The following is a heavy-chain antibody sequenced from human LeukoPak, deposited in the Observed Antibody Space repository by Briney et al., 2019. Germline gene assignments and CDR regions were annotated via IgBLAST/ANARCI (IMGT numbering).Heavy chain of an antibody. CDR1: GFRLDSFY. CDR2: ITASGAVP. D-gene: IGHD3-22*01. Sequence: GESLTLSWAVSGFRLDSFYMGWIRQVPGEVLDYIASITASGAVPYYAESVKGRFTISRDNSKNTLYLQMNFLRVEDTALSYCAKDGLSYDTSTHIYHVYHWGQGTLVTVSS. J-gene: IGHJ1*01. V-gene: IGHV3-23*01. CDR3: AKDGLSYDTSTHIYHVYH.